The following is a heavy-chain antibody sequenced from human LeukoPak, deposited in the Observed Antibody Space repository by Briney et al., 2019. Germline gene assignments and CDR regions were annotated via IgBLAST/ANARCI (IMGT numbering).Heavy chain of an antibody. D-gene: IGHD3-22*01. Sequence: SETLSLTCTVSGGFISSYYWSWIRQPPGKGLEWIGYIYYSGSTNYNPSLKSRVTISVDTSKNQFSLKLSSVTAADTAVYYCARESYYDSSGPGGFDYWGQGTLVTVSS. CDR1: GGFISSYY. CDR3: ARESYYDSSGPGGFDY. V-gene: IGHV4-59*01. CDR2: IYYSGST. J-gene: IGHJ4*02.